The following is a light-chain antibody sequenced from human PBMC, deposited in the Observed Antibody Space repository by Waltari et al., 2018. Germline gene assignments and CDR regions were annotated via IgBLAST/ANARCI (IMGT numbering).Light chain of an antibody. V-gene: IGLV2-23*02. CDR2: GVT. CDR3: YSYAGSANGV. Sequence: QSALTQPASVSGSPGQSLTISCTGTSSDVGVYNLVSWYQQHPDKAPKLVIYGVTKRPSGVSDRFSGSKSGNTASLTISGLQAEDEADYYCYSYAGSANGVFGGGTTLTVL. CDR1: SSDVGVYNL. J-gene: IGLJ3*02.